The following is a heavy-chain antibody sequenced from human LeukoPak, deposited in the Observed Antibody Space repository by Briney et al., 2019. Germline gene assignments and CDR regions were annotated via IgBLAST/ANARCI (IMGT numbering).Heavy chain of an antibody. V-gene: IGHV3-48*03. D-gene: IGHD3-22*01. CDR3: ARVGDSSGYYLWPNYCYYMDV. J-gene: IGHJ6*03. CDR2: ISSSGSTI. CDR1: GFTFSSYV. Sequence: PGGSLRLSCAASGFTFSSYVMKWVRQAPGKGLEWVSYISSSGSTIYYADSVKGRFTISRDNAKNSLYLQMNSLRAEDTAVYYCARVGDSSGYYLWPNYCYYMDVWGKGTTVTVSS.